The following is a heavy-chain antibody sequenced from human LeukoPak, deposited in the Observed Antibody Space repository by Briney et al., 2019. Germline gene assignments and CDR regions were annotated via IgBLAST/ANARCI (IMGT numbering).Heavy chain of an antibody. CDR3: ARPWYNGNYHGAFNM. D-gene: IGHD1-26*01. CDR2: IYHSGST. J-gene: IGHJ3*02. V-gene: IGHV4-4*02. Sequence: TSETLSLTCAVSGGSISSSNWWSWVRQPPGKGLEWIGEIYHSGSTNYNPSLKSRVTISVDKSKNQFSLKLSSVTAADTAVYYCARPWYNGNYHGAFNMWDEGTMVTVTS. CDR1: GGSISSSNW.